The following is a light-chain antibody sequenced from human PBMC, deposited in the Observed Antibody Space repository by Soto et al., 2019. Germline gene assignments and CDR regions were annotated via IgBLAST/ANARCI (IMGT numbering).Light chain of an antibody. V-gene: IGLV2-23*02. J-gene: IGLJ1*01. CDR1: SSDFGSYNL. CDR2: EAT. CDR3: CSYAGTHTFDV. Sequence: QSVLTQPASVSGSPGQSITVSCTGTSSDFGSYNLVSWYQQHPGKAPKLIIYEATRRPSGVSDRFSASKSGNTASLTISGLQAEDEADYFCCSYAGTHTFDVFGAGTKVTVL.